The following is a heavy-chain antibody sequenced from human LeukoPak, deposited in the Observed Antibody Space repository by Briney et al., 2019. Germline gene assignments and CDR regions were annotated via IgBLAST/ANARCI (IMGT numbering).Heavy chain of an antibody. V-gene: IGHV3-11*01. J-gene: IGHJ4*02. CDR3: AGYHWNSGVVY. Sequence: PGGSLRLSCAASGFTFSDYAMSWIRQAPGQGLEWVSYISRSGDTIDYADSVKGRFSISRDNAKNLLYLQMNSLRAEDTAVYYCAGYHWNSGVVYWGQGTLVTVSS. CDR2: ISRSGDTI. CDR1: GFTFSDYA. D-gene: IGHD1-7*01.